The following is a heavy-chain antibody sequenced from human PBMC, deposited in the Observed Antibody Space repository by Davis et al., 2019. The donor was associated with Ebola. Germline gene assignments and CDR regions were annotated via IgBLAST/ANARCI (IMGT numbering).Heavy chain of an antibody. CDR1: GYTFTSYG. CDR2: INAGNGNT. Sequence: AASVKVSCKASGYTFTSYGISWVRQAPGQRLEWMGWINAGNGNTKYSQKFQGRVTITRDTSASTAYMELSSLRSEDTAVYYCARDLPGDYYYYGMDVWGQGTTVTVSS. D-gene: IGHD4-17*01. CDR3: ARDLPGDYYYYGMDV. V-gene: IGHV1-3*01. J-gene: IGHJ6*02.